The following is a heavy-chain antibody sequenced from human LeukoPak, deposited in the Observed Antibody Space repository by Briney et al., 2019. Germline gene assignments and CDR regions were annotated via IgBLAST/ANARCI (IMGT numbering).Heavy chain of an antibody. J-gene: IGHJ4*02. Sequence: GSLRLSCAASGFTFSSYWMSWVRQPPGKGLEWIGSIYYSGSTYYNPSLKSRVTISVDTSKNQFSLKLSSVTAADTAVYYCARPYSSGWYKGPFDYWGQGTLVTVSS. D-gene: IGHD6-19*01. CDR2: IYYSGST. V-gene: IGHV4-39*01. CDR3: ARPYSSGWYKGPFDY. CDR1: GFTFSSYW.